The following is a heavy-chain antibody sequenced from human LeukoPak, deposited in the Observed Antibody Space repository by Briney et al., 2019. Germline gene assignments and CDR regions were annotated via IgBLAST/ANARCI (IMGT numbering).Heavy chain of an antibody. J-gene: IGHJ6*03. CDR2: ITWGRDNL. V-gene: IGHV3-9*01. CDR3: ARDRGYCRGSTCYAYYMDV. Sequence: PGGSLRLSCAVSGFIFDDYAMHWVRQAPGKGLEWVSGITWGRDNLAYAASVKGRFTISRDNAKNSLYLQMNSLRAEDTAVYYCARDRGYCRGSTCYAYYMDVWGKGTAVTVSS. CDR1: GFIFDDYA. D-gene: IGHD2-2*01.